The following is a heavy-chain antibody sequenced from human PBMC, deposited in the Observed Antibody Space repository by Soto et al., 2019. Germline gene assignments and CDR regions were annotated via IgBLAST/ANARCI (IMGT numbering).Heavy chain of an antibody. CDR2: IYPGDSDT. CDR3: ARQDGSGWYYFDY. CDR1: GYNFAIYW. D-gene: IGHD6-13*01. Sequence: GESLKISCKTSGYNFAIYWIAWVRQMPGKGLEWMGIIYPGDSDTRYSPSFQGQVTISADKSISTAYLQWSSLEASDTAMYYCARQDGSGWYYFDYWGQGTLVTVSS. J-gene: IGHJ4*02. V-gene: IGHV5-51*01.